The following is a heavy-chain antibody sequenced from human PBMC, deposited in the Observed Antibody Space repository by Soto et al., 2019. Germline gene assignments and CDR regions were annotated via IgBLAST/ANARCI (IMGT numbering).Heavy chain of an antibody. CDR1: GGTFSSYA. V-gene: IGHV1-69*13. D-gene: IGHD5-12*01. Sequence: SVKVSCKASGGTFSSYAISWVRQAPGQGLELRGGIIPIFGTANYAQKFQGRVTITADESTSTAYMALSSLSSADTAGSYCVIPDRRDGYNYVYWGPGTLHT. CDR3: VIPDRRDGYNYVY. CDR2: IIPIFGTA. J-gene: IGHJ4*02.